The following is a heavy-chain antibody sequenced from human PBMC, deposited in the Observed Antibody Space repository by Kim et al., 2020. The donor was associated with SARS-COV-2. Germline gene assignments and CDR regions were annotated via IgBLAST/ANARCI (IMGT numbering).Heavy chain of an antibody. D-gene: IGHD5-12*01. CDR1: GFTFSSYA. CDR2: ISGSGGST. V-gene: IGHV3-23*01. Sequence: GGSLRLSCAASGFTFSSYAMSWVRQAPGKGLEWVSVISGSGGSTYYADSVKGQFIISRDNSKNTLYLQMNNLRAEDTAVYHCAKSGLHAGGHYYYGMDVWGQGTTVTVS. J-gene: IGHJ6*02. CDR3: AKSGLHAGGHYYYGMDV.